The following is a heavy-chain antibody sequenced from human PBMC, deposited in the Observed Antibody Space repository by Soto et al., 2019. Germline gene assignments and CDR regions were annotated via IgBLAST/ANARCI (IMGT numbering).Heavy chain of an antibody. D-gene: IGHD4-17*01. Sequence: PVGSLRLSCAASGFTFSNAWMNWVRQAPGKGLEWVSLIYSGGTTYYAGSVEGRFTISRDTSKNTVFLQMNSLKAEDTAVYYCARFNYDYADYNWYFDLWGRGALVTVSS. V-gene: IGHV3-66*01. CDR3: ARFNYDYADYNWYFDL. CDR1: GFTFSNAW. J-gene: IGHJ2*01. CDR2: IYSGGTT.